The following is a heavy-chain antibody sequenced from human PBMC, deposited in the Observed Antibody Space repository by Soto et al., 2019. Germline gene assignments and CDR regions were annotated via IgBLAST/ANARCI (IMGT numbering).Heavy chain of an antibody. V-gene: IGHV1-8*02. D-gene: IGHD1-20*01. CDR3: ARASIDIWNDH. CDR2: VNPSSGNT. CDR1: GYTFTTYD. J-gene: IGHJ5*02. Sequence: QVQLAQSGAEVKRPGASVKVSCEASGYTFTTYDINWVRQASGQGLEWMGCVNPSSGNTVYAQKFDGRVTMTRDTAISTAYMELSSLKSDDTAIYYCARASIDIWNDHWVQGTLVTVSS.